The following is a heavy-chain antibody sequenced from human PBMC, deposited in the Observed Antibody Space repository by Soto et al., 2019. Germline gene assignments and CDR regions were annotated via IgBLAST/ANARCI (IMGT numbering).Heavy chain of an antibody. CDR3: ARHSPSSGYYPWGSFDY. CDR1: GGSISSSSYY. V-gene: IGHV4-39*01. J-gene: IGHJ4*02. D-gene: IGHD3-22*01. CDR2: IYYSGST. Sequence: QLQLQESGPGLVKPSETLSLTCTVSGGSISSSSYYWGWIRQPPGKGLEWIGSIYYSGSTYYNPSLKSRVTISVETSKNQFSLKLSSVTAADTAVYYCARHSPSSGYYPWGSFDYWGQGTLVTVST.